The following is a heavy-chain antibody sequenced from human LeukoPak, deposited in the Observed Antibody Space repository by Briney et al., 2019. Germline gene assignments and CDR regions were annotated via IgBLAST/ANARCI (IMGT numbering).Heavy chain of an antibody. J-gene: IGHJ5*02. D-gene: IGHD3-22*01. Sequence: SETLSLTCAVSGGSISSSNWWSWVRQPPGKGLEWIGEIYHSGSTNYNPSLKSRVTISVDKSKNQFSLKLSSVTAADTAVYYCARDNGYYDSSGYYFGASYNWFDPWGQGTLVTVSS. CDR1: GGSISSSNW. CDR2: IYHSGST. CDR3: ARDNGYYDSSGYYFGASYNWFDP. V-gene: IGHV4-4*02.